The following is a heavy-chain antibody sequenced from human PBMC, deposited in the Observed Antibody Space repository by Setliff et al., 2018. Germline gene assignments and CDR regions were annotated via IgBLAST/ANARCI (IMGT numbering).Heavy chain of an antibody. CDR3: ARSPANGGHDAFDV. CDR2: ISPNSIYI. V-gene: IGHV3-21*01. D-gene: IGHD6-25*01. Sequence: PGGSLRLSCAASGFTFSSYSFHWVRQAPGKGLEWVSSISPNSIYIYYADSLEGRFTISRDNAKNSLYLQMNSLGADDTAVYYCARSPANGGHDAFDVWGQGTMVTVSS. CDR1: GFTFSSYS. J-gene: IGHJ3*01.